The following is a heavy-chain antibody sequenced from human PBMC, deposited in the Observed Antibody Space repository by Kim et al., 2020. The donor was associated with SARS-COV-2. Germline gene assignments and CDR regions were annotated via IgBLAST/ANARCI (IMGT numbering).Heavy chain of an antibody. D-gene: IGHD2-2*01. V-gene: IGHV3-74*01. CDR1: GFTFSSYW. Sequence: GGSLRLSCAASGFTFSSYWMHWVRQAPGKGLVWVSRINSDGSSTSYADSVKGRFTISRDNAKNTLYLQMNSLRAEDTAVYYCARKEYCSSTSCQYYYYYYMDVWGKGTTVTVSS. J-gene: IGHJ6*03. CDR3: ARKEYCSSTSCQYYYYYYMDV. CDR2: INSDGSST.